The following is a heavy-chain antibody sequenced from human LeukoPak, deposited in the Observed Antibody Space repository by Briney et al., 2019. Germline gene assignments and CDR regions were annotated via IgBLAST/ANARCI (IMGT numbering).Heavy chain of an antibody. Sequence: SETLSLTCTVSGGSISSSSYYWGWIRQPPGKGLEWIGSIYYSGSTYYNPSLKSRVTISVDTSKNQFSLKLSSVTAADTAVYYCARHKARVATYYFDYWGQGTLVTVSS. J-gene: IGHJ4*02. CDR3: ARHKARVATYYFDY. V-gene: IGHV4-39*01. CDR2: IYYSGST. CDR1: GGSISSSSYY. D-gene: IGHD2-15*01.